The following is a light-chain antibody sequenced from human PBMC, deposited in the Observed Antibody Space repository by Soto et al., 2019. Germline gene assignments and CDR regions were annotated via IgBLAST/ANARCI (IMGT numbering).Light chain of an antibody. V-gene: IGKV3-15*01. CDR2: GAS. Sequence: VVMTQSPATLSVSPGDRATLSCRARQYVSAHLAWYQQKPGQAPRLLLYGASTRATAVPARFSGSWSGTDFTLTINSLQSDDSEVYYCQQYNHWPLTFGGGTQVEI. J-gene: IGKJ4*01. CDR1: QYVSAH. CDR3: QQYNHWPLT.